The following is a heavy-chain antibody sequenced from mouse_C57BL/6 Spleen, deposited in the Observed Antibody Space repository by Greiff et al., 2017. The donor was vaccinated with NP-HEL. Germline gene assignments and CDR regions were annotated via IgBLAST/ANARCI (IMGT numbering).Heavy chain of an antibody. J-gene: IGHJ4*01. CDR1: GYSITSGYY. Sequence: EVKLMESGPGLVKPSQSLSLTCSVTGYSITSGYYWNWIRQFPGNKLEWMGYISYDGSNNYNPSLKNRISITRDTSKNQFFLKLNSVTTEDTATYYCARSPWLLRGMDYWGQGTSVTVSS. D-gene: IGHD2-3*01. CDR2: ISYDGSN. V-gene: IGHV3-6*01. CDR3: ARSPWLLRGMDY.